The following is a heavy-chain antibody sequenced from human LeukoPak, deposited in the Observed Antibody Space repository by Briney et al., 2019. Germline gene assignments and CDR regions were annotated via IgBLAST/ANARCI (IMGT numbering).Heavy chain of an antibody. J-gene: IGHJ6*04. CDR2: IYYSGST. Sequence: PSETLSLTCTVTGGSISIGGYYWSWIRQHPGKGLEWIGYIYYSGSTYYNPSLKSRVTISVDTSKNQFSLKLSSVTAADTAVYYCARDQGTMVRGVTYYYYGMDVWGKGTTVTVSS. V-gene: IGHV4-31*03. CDR3: ARDQGTMVRGVTYYYYGMDV. D-gene: IGHD3-10*01. CDR1: GGSISIGGYY.